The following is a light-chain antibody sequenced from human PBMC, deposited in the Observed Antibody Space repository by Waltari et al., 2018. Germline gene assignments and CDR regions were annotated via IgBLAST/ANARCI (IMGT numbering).Light chain of an antibody. J-gene: IGLJ3*02. CDR1: SSNVGTTY. V-gene: IGLV1-47*01. Sequence: QSVLTQPPSASGTPGQRVSISCSGISSNVGTTYLYWYQQLPGPAPKLLNYENNQRPSGAPDRFSGSRSGTSASLAISGLQSEDEAEYYCAAWDDSLGWVFGGGTKLTVL. CDR3: AAWDDSLGWV. CDR2: ENN.